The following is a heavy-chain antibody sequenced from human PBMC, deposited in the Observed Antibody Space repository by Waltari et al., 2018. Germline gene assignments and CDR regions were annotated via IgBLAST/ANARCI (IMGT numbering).Heavy chain of an antibody. CDR1: GYSISSGYY. CDR3: ARHIPRKIPYSSGWHFDY. CDR2: IYHSGSP. J-gene: IGHJ4*02. V-gene: IGHV4-38-2*01. D-gene: IGHD6-19*01. Sequence: QVQLQESGPGLVKPSETLSLTCAVSGYSISSGYYWGWIRQPPGKGLEWIGSIYHSGSPSNNPSLKSRVTIAVDTSKNQFSLKLSSVTAADTAVYYCARHIPRKIPYSSGWHFDYWGQGTLVTVSS.